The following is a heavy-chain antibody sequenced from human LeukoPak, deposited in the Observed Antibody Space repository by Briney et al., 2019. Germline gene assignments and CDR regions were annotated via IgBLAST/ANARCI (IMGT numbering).Heavy chain of an antibody. CDR3: AREASFWSGYYTFDY. CDR2: IYTSGST. V-gene: IGHV4-4*07. D-gene: IGHD3-3*01. CDR1: GGSISSYY. Sequence: SSETLSLTCTVSGGSISSYYWSWIRQPAGKGLEWIGRIYTSGSTNYNPSLKSRVTMSVDTSKNQFSLKLSSVTAADTAVYYCAREASFWSGYYTFDYWGQGTLVTVSS. J-gene: IGHJ4*02.